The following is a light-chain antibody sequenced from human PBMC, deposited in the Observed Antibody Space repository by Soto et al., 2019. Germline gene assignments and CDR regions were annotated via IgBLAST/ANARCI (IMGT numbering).Light chain of an antibody. V-gene: IGKV1-16*01. J-gene: IGKJ5*01. CDR1: QDISNY. CDR2: AAS. Sequence: IKMTQSPSEISASVGDRFTSVCKASQDISNYLNWYQQKPGKAPKLLIYAASSLQSGVPSRFSGSGSGTDFTLTISRLEPEDFAVYYCQQYGSSPRTFGQGTRLEIK. CDR3: QQYGSSPRT.